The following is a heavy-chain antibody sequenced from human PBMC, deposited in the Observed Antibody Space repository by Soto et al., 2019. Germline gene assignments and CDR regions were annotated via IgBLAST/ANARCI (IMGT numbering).Heavy chain of an antibody. CDR1: GFTFSSYY. V-gene: IGHV3-23*01. CDR3: AKDPPWTVGPLAMDV. J-gene: IGHJ6*02. Sequence: HPGGSLRLSCAASGFTFSSYYMSWVRQVPGKGLEWVSTFSGSGGNIYYGESVKGRFTISRDDPKNTLYLDMNSLRVEDTAVYYCAKDPPWTVGPLAMDVWGQGTTVTVSS. D-gene: IGHD2-2*01. CDR2: FSGSGGNI.